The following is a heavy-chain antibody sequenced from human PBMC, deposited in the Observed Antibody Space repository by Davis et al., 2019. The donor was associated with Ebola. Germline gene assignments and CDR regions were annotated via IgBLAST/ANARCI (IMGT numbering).Heavy chain of an antibody. CDR3: ARGIRYFDWLFDY. D-gene: IGHD3-9*01. CDR2: ISYDGSNK. J-gene: IGHJ4*02. V-gene: IGHV3-30*03. CDR1: GLIFNNYW. Sequence: GESLKISCAASGLIFNNYWMSWIRQAPGKGLEWMAVISYDGSNKYYADSVKGRFTISRDNSKNTLYLQMNSLRAEDTAVYYCARGIRYFDWLFDYWGQGTLVTVSS.